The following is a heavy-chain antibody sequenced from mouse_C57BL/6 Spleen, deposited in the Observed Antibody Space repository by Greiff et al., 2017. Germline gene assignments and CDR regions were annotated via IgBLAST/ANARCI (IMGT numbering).Heavy chain of an antibody. V-gene: IGHV1-50*01. CDR1: GYTFTSYW. CDR2: IDPSDSYT. J-gene: IGHJ3*01. CDR3: TRGEDYGNFLFAY. Sequence: QVQLQQPGAELVKPGASVKLSCKASGYTFTSYWMQWVKQRPGQGLEWIGEIDPSDSYTNYNQKFKGKATLTVDTSSSTAYMQLSSLTSEDSAVYYCTRGEDYGNFLFAYWGQGTLVTVSA. D-gene: IGHD2-1*01.